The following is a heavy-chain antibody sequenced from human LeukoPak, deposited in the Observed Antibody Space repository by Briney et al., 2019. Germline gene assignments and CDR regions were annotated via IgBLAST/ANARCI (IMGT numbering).Heavy chain of an antibody. D-gene: IGHD4-17*01. CDR2: IYTSGST. J-gene: IGHJ4*02. Sequence: SETLSLTCTVSGGSISSYYWSWIRQPAGKGLEWIGRIYTSGSTNYNPSLKSRVTMSVDTSKNQLSLKLSSVTAADTAVYYCARDLMTTVTIRYFDYWGQGTLVTVSS. CDR1: GGSISSYY. V-gene: IGHV4-4*07. CDR3: ARDLMTTVTIRYFDY.